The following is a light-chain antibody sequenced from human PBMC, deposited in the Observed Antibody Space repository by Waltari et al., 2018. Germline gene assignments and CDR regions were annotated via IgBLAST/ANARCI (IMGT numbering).Light chain of an antibody. J-gene: IGKJ5*01. CDR2: AAS. Sequence: DIQLTQSPSSLSASVGDRVTITCRASQGISNHLAWYQKKPGKAPKLLNYAASTLGSGVPAVFRGGGCGTEFTLSISRLQPEDFATYYCQQRKSYPSTFGQGTRLEIK. V-gene: IGKV1-9*01. CDR3: QQRKSYPST. CDR1: QGISNH.